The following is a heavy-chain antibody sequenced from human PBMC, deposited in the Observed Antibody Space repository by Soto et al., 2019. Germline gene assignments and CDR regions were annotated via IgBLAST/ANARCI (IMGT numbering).Heavy chain of an antibody. V-gene: IGHV3-30-3*01. J-gene: IGHJ4*02. CDR3: ASPPGIAVAGMDY. Sequence: GGSLRLSCAASGFTFSSYAMHWARQAPGKGLEWVAVISYDGSNKYYADSVKGRFTISRDNSKNTLYLQMNSLRAEDTAVYYCASPPGIAVAGMDYWGQGTLVTVSS. D-gene: IGHD6-19*01. CDR2: ISYDGSNK. CDR1: GFTFSSYA.